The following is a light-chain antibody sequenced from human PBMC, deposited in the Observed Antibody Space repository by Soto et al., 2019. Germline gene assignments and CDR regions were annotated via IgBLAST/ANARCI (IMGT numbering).Light chain of an antibody. CDR3: QQYGSSPIT. CDR1: ESIYSAY. CDR2: GAS. Sequence: EIVLTQSPGTLSLSRGERATLSCRASESIYSAYLGWYQQKPGQAPRLLIYGASNRATGIPDRFSGSGSGTDFTLTISRLEPEDFAVYYCQQYGSSPITFGQGTRLEIK. V-gene: IGKV3-20*01. J-gene: IGKJ5*01.